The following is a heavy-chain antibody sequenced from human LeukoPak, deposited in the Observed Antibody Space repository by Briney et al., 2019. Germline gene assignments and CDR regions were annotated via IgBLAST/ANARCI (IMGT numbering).Heavy chain of an antibody. D-gene: IGHD3-3*01. CDR2: ISSSGNTI. Sequence: GGSLRLSCAASGFTFSSYSMNWVRQAPGKGLEWVSYISSSGNTIGYADSVKGRFTISRDNAKNSLYLQMNSLRAEDTAVYYCARPDYDFWSGYERNYYYYYMDVWGKGTTVTVSS. V-gene: IGHV3-48*04. J-gene: IGHJ6*03. CDR3: ARPDYDFWSGYERNYYYYYMDV. CDR1: GFTFSSYS.